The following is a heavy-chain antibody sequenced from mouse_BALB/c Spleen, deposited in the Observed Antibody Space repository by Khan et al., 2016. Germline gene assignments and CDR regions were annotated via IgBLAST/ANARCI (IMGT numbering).Heavy chain of an antibody. J-gene: IGHJ2*01. Sequence: VQLQQSGAELVRPGALVKLSCKASGFNIKDYYMHWVKQRPEQGLEWIGWIDPENGNTIYDPKFQGKASITADTSSNTAYLQLSILTSEDTAVYYCARSTATYFDYWGQGTTLTVSS. V-gene: IGHV14-1*02. D-gene: IGHD1-2*01. CDR2: IDPENGNT. CDR3: ARSTATYFDY. CDR1: GFNIKDYY.